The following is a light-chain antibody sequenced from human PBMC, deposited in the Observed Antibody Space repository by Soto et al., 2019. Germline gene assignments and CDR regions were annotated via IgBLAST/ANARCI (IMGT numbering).Light chain of an antibody. CDR1: QSISSSY. J-gene: IGKJ1*01. CDR3: QDYGTSWT. V-gene: IGKV3-20*01. CDR2: AAS. Sequence: EIVLTQSPGTLSLSPGKRATLSCRASQSISSSYLAWYQQRPGQAPRLLIYAASSRATGIPDRFSGSGSGTDFTLTINRLEPEDFAVYYCQDYGTSWTFGQGTKVDIK.